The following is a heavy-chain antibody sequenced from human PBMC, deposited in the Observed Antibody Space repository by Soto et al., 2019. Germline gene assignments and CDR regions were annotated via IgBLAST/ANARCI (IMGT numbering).Heavy chain of an antibody. CDR3: ARDQSWHDLVWWFDP. D-gene: IGHD1-1*01. Sequence: GGSLRLSCAASGFTVSSNFMNWVRQAPGKGLEWLSVIFPGGSTYYADSMKGRFTISRDTSTSTVYMELNSLTSDDTAVYYCARDQSWHDLVWWFDPWGQGTLVTVS. J-gene: IGHJ5*02. CDR2: IFPGGST. V-gene: IGHV3-53*05. CDR1: GFTVSSNF.